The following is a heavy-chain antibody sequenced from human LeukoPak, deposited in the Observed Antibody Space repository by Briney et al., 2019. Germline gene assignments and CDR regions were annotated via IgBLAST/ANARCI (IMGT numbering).Heavy chain of an antibody. Sequence: PSETLSLTCTVSGGSISSYYWIWIRQPAGKGLEWIGRIYTSGSTNYNPSLKSRVTMSVDTSKNQVSLKLRSMTDADTAVYYCARGGRGKAVDFDFWGQGTLVTVSS. V-gene: IGHV4-4*07. CDR1: GGSISSYY. J-gene: IGHJ4*02. D-gene: IGHD6-19*01. CDR2: IYTSGST. CDR3: ARGGRGKAVDFDF.